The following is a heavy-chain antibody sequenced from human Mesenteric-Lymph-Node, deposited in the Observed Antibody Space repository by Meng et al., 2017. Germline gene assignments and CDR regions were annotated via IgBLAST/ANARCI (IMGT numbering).Heavy chain of an antibody. CDR1: GFTFSSYA. CDR3: VRDGRSGWHFDH. J-gene: IGHJ4*02. V-gene: IGHV3-7*01. D-gene: IGHD6-19*01. CDR2: INQEGSLQ. Sequence: GESLKISCAASGFTFSSYAMSWVRQAPGKGLEWAANINQEGSLQYYIDSVKGRFTHSRDNARNLLDLQMNSLRAEDSAIYYCVRDGRSGWHFDHWGQGTLVTVSS.